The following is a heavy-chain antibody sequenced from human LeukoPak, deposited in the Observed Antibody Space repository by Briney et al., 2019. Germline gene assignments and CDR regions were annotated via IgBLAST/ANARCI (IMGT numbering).Heavy chain of an antibody. CDR3: ASYCSSTSCLFQH. D-gene: IGHD2-2*01. Sequence: GGSLRLSCAASGFTFSDYYMGWIRQAPGKGLEWVSYISSSGSTIYYADSVKGRFTISRDNAKNSLYLQMNSLRAEDTAVYYCASYCSSTSCLFQHWGQGTLVTVSS. J-gene: IGHJ1*01. CDR2: ISSSGSTI. V-gene: IGHV3-11*04. CDR1: GFTFSDYY.